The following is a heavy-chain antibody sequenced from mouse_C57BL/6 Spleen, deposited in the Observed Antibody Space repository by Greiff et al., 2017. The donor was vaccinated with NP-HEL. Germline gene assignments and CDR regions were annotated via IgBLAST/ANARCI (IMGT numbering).Heavy chain of an antibody. J-gene: IGHJ2*01. D-gene: IGHD2-3*01. CDR2: IYPGSGNT. CDR1: GYTFTDYY. V-gene: IGHV1-76*01. Sequence: QVHVKQSGAELVRPGASVKLSCKASGYTFTDYYINWVKQRPGQGLEWIARIYPGSGNTYYNEKCKGKATLTAEKSSSTAYMQLSSLTSEDSAVYFCASGDDGSFDYWGQGTTLTVSS. CDR3: ASGDDGSFDY.